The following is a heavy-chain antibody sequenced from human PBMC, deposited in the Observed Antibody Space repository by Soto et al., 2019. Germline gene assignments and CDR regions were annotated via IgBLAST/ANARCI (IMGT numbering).Heavy chain of an antibody. D-gene: IGHD6-19*01. CDR2: INHSGST. CDR1: GGSFSGYY. Sequence: SETMSLTCAVYGGSFSGYYWSWIRQPPGKGLEWIGEINHSGSTNYNPSLKSRVTISVDTSKNQFSLKLTSVTAADTAVYYCARGSSGGRGLDYWGQGTLVTVSS. V-gene: IGHV4-34*01. J-gene: IGHJ4*02. CDR3: ARGSSGGRGLDY.